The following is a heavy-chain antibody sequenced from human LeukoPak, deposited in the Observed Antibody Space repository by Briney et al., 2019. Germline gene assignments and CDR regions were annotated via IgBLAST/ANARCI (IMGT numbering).Heavy chain of an antibody. J-gene: IGHJ6*02. CDR3: ARMATIGVYYYYGMDV. D-gene: IGHD5-24*01. V-gene: IGHV3-23*01. Sequence: GGSLRLSCAASGFTFSSYAMSWVRQAPGKGLEWVSAISGSGGSTYYADSVKGRFTISRDNSKNTLYLQMNSLRAEDTAVYYCARMATIGVYYYYGMDVWGQGTTVTVSS. CDR2: ISGSGGST. CDR1: GFTFSSYA.